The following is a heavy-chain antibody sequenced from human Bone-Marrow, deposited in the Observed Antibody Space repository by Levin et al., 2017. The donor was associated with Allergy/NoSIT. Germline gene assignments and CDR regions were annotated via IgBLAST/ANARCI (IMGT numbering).Heavy chain of an antibody. CDR2: ISWDARNT. V-gene: IGHV3-43*01. CDR1: GFNFDDYA. Sequence: PGGSLRLSCAASGFNFDDYAMHWVRQAPGKGLEWISAISWDARNTYYGDSVKGRFTISRDNSKNSLFLQMNSLRPEDTALYHCAKKGPMGEISTDWYFDLWGRGTLVIVSS. D-gene: IGHD3-16*02. J-gene: IGHJ2*01. CDR3: AKKGPMGEISTDWYFDL.